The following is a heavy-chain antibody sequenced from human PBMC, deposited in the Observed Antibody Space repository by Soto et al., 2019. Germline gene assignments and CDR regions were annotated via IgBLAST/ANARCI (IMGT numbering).Heavy chain of an antibody. CDR3: AKDASPPYSSSTENSYYYYGMDV. J-gene: IGHJ6*02. D-gene: IGHD6-13*01. CDR2: ISGSGGST. Sequence: PGGSLRLSCAASGFTFSSYAMSWVRQAPGKGLEWVSAISGSGGSTYYADSVKGRFTISRDNSKNTLYLQMNSLRAEDTSVYYCAKDASPPYSSSTENSYYYYGMDVWGQGTTVTVSS. CDR1: GFTFSSYA. V-gene: IGHV3-23*01.